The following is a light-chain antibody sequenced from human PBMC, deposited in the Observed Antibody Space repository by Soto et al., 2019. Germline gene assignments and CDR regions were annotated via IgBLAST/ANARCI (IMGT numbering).Light chain of an antibody. J-gene: IGKJ1*01. CDR2: DES. Sequence: EVGLTQSPSTLSLSQGVGATVSCRASQSVSSYLAWYQQKPGQAPRLLIFDESSRATGIPDRFRGSGSGTDFSLTISRLEPEDFAVSYCQQYGFSPPWPFGQGTKVDIK. CDR3: QQYGFSPPWP. V-gene: IGKV3-20*01. CDR1: QSVSSY.